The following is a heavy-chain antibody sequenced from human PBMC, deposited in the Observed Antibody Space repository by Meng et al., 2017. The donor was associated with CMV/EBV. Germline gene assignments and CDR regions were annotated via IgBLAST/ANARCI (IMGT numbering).Heavy chain of an antibody. V-gene: IGHV4-59*01. Sequence: GSLRLSCTVSGGSISSYYWSWIRQPPGKGLEWIGYIYYSGSTNYNPPLKSRVTISVDTSKNQFSLKLSSVTAADTAVYYCARGYSSSWHVSAFDIWGQGTMVTVSS. CDR1: GGSISSYY. D-gene: IGHD6-13*01. J-gene: IGHJ3*02. CDR2: IYYSGST. CDR3: ARGYSSSWHVSAFDI.